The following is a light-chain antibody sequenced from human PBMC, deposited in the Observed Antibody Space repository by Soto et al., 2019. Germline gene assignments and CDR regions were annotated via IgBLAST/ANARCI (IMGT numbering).Light chain of an antibody. V-gene: IGKV1-27*01. Sequence: DFQMTQSPSSLSASVGDRVTITCRASQSFSTYLAWYQQKPGKVPKLLISVISTLQSGVPSRFSGSGYGTEFTLTISNLQPEDVATYYCQKYNTAPLTFGGGTKVDIK. CDR2: VIS. CDR1: QSFSTY. CDR3: QKYNTAPLT. J-gene: IGKJ4*01.